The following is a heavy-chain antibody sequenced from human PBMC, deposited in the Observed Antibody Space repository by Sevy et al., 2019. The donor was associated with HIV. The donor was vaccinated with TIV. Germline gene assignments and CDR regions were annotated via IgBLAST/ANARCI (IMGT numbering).Heavy chain of an antibody. V-gene: IGHV3-23*01. CDR2: INGKGRST. D-gene: IGHD2-2*01. J-gene: IGHJ6*02. Sequence: GGSLRLSCTASEFIFSDYAMNWVRQTPGKGLEWVSSINGKGRSTHYADSVEGRFTISRDNSKNTLYLQMNSLRAEDTAVYYCAKTINSGGGAVPAANYYYYGMDVWGQRTTVTVSS. CDR3: AKTINSGGGAVPAANYYYYGMDV. CDR1: EFIFSDYA.